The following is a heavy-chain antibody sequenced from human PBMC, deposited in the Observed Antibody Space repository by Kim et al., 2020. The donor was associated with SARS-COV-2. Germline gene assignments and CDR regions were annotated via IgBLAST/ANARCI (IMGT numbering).Heavy chain of an antibody. CDR2: ITYDGGNK. CDR3: ARANYDSSGYCYGMDV. V-gene: IGHV3-30*04. D-gene: IGHD3-22*01. J-gene: IGHJ6*02. Sequence: GGSLRLSCAASGFTFSSYAMHWVRQAPGKGLEWVAVITYDGGNKYYADSVKGRFTISRDNSKNTLYLQMNSLRAEDTAVYYCARANYDSSGYCYGMDVWGQGTTVTVSS. CDR1: GFTFSSYA.